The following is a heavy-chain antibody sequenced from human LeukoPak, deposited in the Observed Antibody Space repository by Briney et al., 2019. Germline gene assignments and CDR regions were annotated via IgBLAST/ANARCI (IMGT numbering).Heavy chain of an antibody. CDR2: ISSSSSYI. CDR3: AREFRENYYDSSSLGAFDI. J-gene: IGHJ3*02. D-gene: IGHD3-22*01. CDR1: GFTFSSYE. Sequence: PGGSLRLSCAASGFTFSSYEMNWVRQAPGKGLEWVSSISSSSSYIYYADSVKGRFTISRDNAKNSLYLQMNSLRAEDTAVYYCAREFRENYYDSSSLGAFDIWGQGTMVTVSS. V-gene: IGHV3-21*01.